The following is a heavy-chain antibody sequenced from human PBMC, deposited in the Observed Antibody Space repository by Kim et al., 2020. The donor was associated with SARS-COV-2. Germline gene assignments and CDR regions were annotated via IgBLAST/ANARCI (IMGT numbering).Heavy chain of an antibody. V-gene: IGHV3-48*03. D-gene: IGHD3-10*01. CDR1: GFTFSSYE. CDR3: ARDYGLLWFGVDAFDI. Sequence: GGSLRLSCAASGFTFSSYEMNWVRQAPGKGLEWVSYISISGSTIYYADSVKGRFTISRDNAKNSLYLQMNSLRAEDTAVYYCARDYGLLWFGVDAFDIWGQGTMVTVSS. CDR2: ISISGSTI. J-gene: IGHJ3*02.